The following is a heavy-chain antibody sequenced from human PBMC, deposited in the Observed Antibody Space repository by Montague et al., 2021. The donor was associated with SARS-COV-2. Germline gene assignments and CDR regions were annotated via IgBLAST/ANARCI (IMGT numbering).Heavy chain of an antibody. J-gene: IGHJ5*01. CDR2: ISGASVRI. CDR1: GFSFSRYA. D-gene: IGHD5-12*01. Sequence: SLRLSCAASGFSFSRYAMSWVRQVPGKALEWVSGISGASVRIYYADSVKGRFTISRDNSKNTLDVQMNSLRAEDTAVYYCVKVRDSGYDYPNGFDSWGQGTLVTVSS. CDR3: VKVRDSGYDYPNGFDS. V-gene: IGHV3-23*01.